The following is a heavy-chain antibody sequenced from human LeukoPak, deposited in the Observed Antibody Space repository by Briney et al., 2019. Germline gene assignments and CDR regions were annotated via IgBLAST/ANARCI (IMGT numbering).Heavy chain of an antibody. CDR3: TRVAGTLFAY. Sequence: ASVKVSCKASGYTFTSYGISWVRQAPGQGLEWMGWISAYNGNTNYEQKFQGRVTMTTDTSTSTAYMELRSLRSDDTAVYYCTRVAGTLFAYWGQGTLVTVSS. CDR1: GYTFTSYG. V-gene: IGHV1-18*04. CDR2: ISAYNGNT. D-gene: IGHD6-19*01. J-gene: IGHJ4*02.